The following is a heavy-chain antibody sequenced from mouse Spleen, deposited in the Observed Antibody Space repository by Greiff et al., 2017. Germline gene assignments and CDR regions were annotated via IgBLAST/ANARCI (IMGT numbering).Heavy chain of an antibody. CDR3: ARLDSSGYEGFAY. CDR1: GYTFTGYW. V-gene: IGHV1-9*01. J-gene: IGHJ3*01. D-gene: IGHD3-2*01. CDR2: ILPGSGST. Sequence: QVQLQQSGAELMKPGASVKLSCKATGYTFTGYWIEWVKQRPGHGLEWIGEILPGSGSTNYNEKFKGKATFTADTSSNTAYMQLNSLTSEDSAVYYCARLDSSGYEGFAYWGQGTLVTVSA.